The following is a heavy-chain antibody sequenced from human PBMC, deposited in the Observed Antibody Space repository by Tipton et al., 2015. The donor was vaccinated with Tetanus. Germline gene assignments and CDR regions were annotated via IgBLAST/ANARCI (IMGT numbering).Heavy chain of an antibody. CDR3: ARTPDYYYGMDV. J-gene: IGHJ6*02. V-gene: IGHV4-59*12. CDR1: GDSISSYY. Sequence: TLSLTCTVSGDSISSYYWNWIRQSPVKGLEWIGYINSGTTNYNPSLKSRVTISTDKSKNQVSLRLNSVTAADTAVYFCARTPDYYYGMDVWGQGTTVTVSS. CDR2: INSGTT.